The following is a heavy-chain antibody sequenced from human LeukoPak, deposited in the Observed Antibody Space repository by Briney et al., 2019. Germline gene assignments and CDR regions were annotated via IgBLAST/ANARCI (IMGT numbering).Heavy chain of an antibody. CDR1: GYTFTGYY. D-gene: IGHD6-6*01. CDR2: INPNSGGT. CDR3: ARDSAVRGSIAARPFFDY. J-gene: IGHJ4*02. Sequence: ASVKVSCKASGYTFTGYYVHWVRQAPGQGLEWMGWINPNSGGTNYAQKFQGRVTMTRDTSISTAYMELSRLRSDDTAVYYCARDSAVRGSIAARPFFDYWGQGTLVTVSS. V-gene: IGHV1-2*02.